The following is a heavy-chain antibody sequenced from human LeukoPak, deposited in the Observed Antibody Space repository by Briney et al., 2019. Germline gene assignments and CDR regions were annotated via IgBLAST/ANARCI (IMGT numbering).Heavy chain of an antibody. CDR2: INPNSGGT. D-gene: IGHD6-13*01. CDR1: GYTITDYY. V-gene: IGHV1-2*02. CDR3: AREGRFLAAANPFDY. J-gene: IGHJ4*02. Sequence: GASVKVSCKASGYTITDYYIHWVRQAPGQGLEWMGWINPNSGGTNYAQKFQGRVTMTSDTSISTAYMELSRLRSDDTALYYCAREGRFLAAANPFDYWGQGTLVTVSS.